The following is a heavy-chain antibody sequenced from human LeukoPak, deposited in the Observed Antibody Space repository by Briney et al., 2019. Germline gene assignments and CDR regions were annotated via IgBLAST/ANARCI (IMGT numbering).Heavy chain of an antibody. CDR3: AKVSESNYDILTGYYTPYYFDY. V-gene: IGHV3-23*01. CDR2: ISDSGGST. J-gene: IGHJ4*02. Sequence: GGSLRLSCAASGFTFSISAMSWVRQAPGKGLDWVSGISDSGGSTFYADSVKGRFTISRDNSKNILYLQMNSLRADDTAVYYCAKVSESNYDILTGYYTPYYFDYWGQGTLVTVSS. D-gene: IGHD3-9*01. CDR1: GFTFSISA.